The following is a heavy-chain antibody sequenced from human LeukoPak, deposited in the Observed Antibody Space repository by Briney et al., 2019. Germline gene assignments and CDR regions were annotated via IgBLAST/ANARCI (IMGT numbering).Heavy chain of an antibody. CDR2: ISHDGGNK. CDR1: GFTFSSYI. D-gene: IGHD6-19*01. CDR3: ATPYTSGWSLYFDN. Sequence: GSLRLSCAASGFTFSSYIIHWVRQAPDKGLEWVAVISHDGGNKYYADSVKGRFTISRDNSKNTLYLQMNGLRAEETAMYYCATPYTSGWSLYFDNWGQGTLVTVSS. V-gene: IGHV3-30-3*01. J-gene: IGHJ4*02.